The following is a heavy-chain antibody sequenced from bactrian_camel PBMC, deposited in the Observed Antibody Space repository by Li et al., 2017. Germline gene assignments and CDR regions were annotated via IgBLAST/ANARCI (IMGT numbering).Heavy chain of an antibody. J-gene: IGHJ7*01. CDR1: GFTFSSYW. D-gene: IGHD4*01. V-gene: IGHV3-2*01. CDR2: ISKDSLSK. Sequence: HVQLVESGGGSVQAGGSLRLSCAASGFTFSSYWMCWVRQAPGEGLNWVSTISKDSLSKYYTDSVKGRFTISWDDAKNTLYLQMNSLRTEDTAVYYCAREKDNSDALDYWGKGTQVTVS.